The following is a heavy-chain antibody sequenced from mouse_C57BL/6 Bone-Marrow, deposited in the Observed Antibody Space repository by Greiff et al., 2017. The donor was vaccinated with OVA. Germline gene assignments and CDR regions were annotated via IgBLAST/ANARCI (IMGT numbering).Heavy chain of an antibody. Sequence: VQLQQSGAELARPGASVKLSCKASGYNFTSYGISWVKQRTGQGLEWIGEIYPRSGNTYYNEKFKGKATLTADKSSNTAYMELRSLTSEVSAVYFSEYRMGCWGKGTAVTVST. CDR2: IYPRSGNT. D-gene: IGHD2-14*01. CDR3: EYRMGC. V-gene: IGHV1-81*01. J-gene: IGHJ4*01. CDR1: GYNFTSYG.